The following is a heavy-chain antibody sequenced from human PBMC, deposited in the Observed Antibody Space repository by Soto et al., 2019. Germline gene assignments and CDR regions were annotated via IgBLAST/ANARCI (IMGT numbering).Heavy chain of an antibody. V-gene: IGHV4-59*12. J-gene: IGHJ6*02. D-gene: IGHD2-2*03. Sequence: SETLSLTCTVSGGSMISYYWSWIRQPPGRGLEWIGFIYYAGSTKYNPSLNSRVTISVDTSKNQFSLTVTSVTAADTAVYYCARDGYCVSSSCSFLPDVWGQGTTVTVSS. CDR2: IYYAGST. CDR3: ARDGYCVSSSCSFLPDV. CDR1: GGSMISYY.